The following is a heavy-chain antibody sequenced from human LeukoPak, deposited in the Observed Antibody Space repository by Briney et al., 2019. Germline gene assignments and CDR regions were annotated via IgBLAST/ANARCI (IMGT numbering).Heavy chain of an antibody. V-gene: IGHV3-48*01. Sequence: GGSLTLSCAASGFTFSAYTLNWVRQAPGKGLEWVSYISNTSNTIYYADSVKGRFTISRDNAKNSLYLQMNSLRAEDTAVYYCALFLDYWGQGTLVTVSS. J-gene: IGHJ4*02. D-gene: IGHD2-21*01. CDR3: ALFLDY. CDR2: ISNTSNTI. CDR1: GFTFSAYT.